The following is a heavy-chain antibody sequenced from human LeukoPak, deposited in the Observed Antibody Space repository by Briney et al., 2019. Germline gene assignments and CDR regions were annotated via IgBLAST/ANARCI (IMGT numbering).Heavy chain of an antibody. CDR1: GFTFSSYA. D-gene: IGHD7-27*01. CDR3: ARENWDFDF. J-gene: IGHJ4*02. Sequence: QTGGSLRLSCAASGFTFSSYAIHWVRQAPGKGLEWVAFIRFNGNFYADYVKGRFTISRDNSKSTVSLQMDTLRTEDTALYYCARENWDFDFWGQGTLVTVSA. V-gene: IGHV3-30*02. CDR2: IRFNGN.